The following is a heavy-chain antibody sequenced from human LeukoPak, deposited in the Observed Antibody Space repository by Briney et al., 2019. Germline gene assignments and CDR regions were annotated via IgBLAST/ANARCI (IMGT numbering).Heavy chain of an antibody. Sequence: KASETLSLTCTVSGGSISSYYWSWIRQPPGKGLEWIGYIYYSGSTNYNPSLKSRVTISVDTSKNQFSLKLSSVTAADTAVYYCASGGDYYDSSGSYYFDYWGQGTLVTVSS. J-gene: IGHJ4*02. CDR3: ASGGDYYDSSGSYYFDY. D-gene: IGHD3-22*01. CDR1: GGSISSYY. V-gene: IGHV4-59*12. CDR2: IYYSGST.